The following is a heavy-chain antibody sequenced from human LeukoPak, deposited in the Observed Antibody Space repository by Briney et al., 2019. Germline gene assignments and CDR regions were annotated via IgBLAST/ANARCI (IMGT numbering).Heavy chain of an antibody. Sequence: GGSLRLSCVVSGFTFSGYSMNWVRQAPGKGLEWVSYISSSGSTIYYADSVKGRFTISRDNAKNSLYLQMNSLRAEDTAVYYXXELGITMIGGVWGKGTTVTISS. V-gene: IGHV3-48*04. D-gene: IGHD3-10*02. CDR1: GFTFSGYS. J-gene: IGHJ6*04. CDR2: ISSSGSTI. CDR3: XELGITMIGGV.